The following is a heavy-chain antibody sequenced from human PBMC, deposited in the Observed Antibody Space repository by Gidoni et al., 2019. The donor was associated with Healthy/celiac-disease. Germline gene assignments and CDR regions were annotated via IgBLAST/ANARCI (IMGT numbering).Heavy chain of an antibody. Sequence: QVQLVQSGAEVKKPGSSVKVSCKASGGTFSSYAISWVRQAPGQGLEWMGGNIPNFGTANYAQKFQGRGTITADQSTSPAYMELSNLRSEDTAIYYCAGVAGIVGATYYLDYLGQGTLVTVSS. CDR3: AGVAGIVGATYYLDY. V-gene: IGHV1-69*01. CDR1: GGTFSSYA. D-gene: IGHD1-26*01. CDR2: NIPNFGTA. J-gene: IGHJ4*01.